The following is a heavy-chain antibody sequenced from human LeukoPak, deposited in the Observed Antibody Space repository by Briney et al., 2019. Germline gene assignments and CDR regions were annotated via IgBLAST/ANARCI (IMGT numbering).Heavy chain of an antibody. J-gene: IGHJ4*02. D-gene: IGHD2-2*01. CDR1: GFTFSSDG. Sequence: GGSLRLSCAASGFTFSSDGMRWVRQAPGKGLEWVAVIWYDGSNKYYADSVKGRFTISRDNSKNTLYLQMNSLRAEDTAVYYCARWFCSSTSCWFDYWGQGTLVTVSS. CDR3: ARWFCSSTSCWFDY. CDR2: IWYDGSNK. V-gene: IGHV3-33*01.